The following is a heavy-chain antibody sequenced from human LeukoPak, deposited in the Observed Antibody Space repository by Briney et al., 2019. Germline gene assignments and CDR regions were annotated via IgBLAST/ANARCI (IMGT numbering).Heavy chain of an antibody. Sequence: GESLKISCKGSGYSFTSYWIGWVRQMPGKGLEWMGIIYPGDSDTRYSPSFQGQVTISADKSISTAYLQWSSLKASDTAMYCCARWSSTYYYDSSGYADYWGQGTLVTVSS. V-gene: IGHV5-51*01. CDR3: ARWSSTYYYDSSGYADY. J-gene: IGHJ4*02. CDR1: GYSFTSYW. D-gene: IGHD3-22*01. CDR2: IYPGDSDT.